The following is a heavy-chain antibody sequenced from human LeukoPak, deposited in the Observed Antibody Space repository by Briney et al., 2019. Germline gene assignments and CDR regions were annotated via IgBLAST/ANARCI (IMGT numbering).Heavy chain of an antibody. CDR1: GFRFNSYV. CDR2: ISGSGGSK. Sequence: GGSLRLSCAASGFRFNSYVMSWVRQAPGKGLEWVSSISGSGGSKYYPDSVKGRFTISRDTSRNTLYLQMSSLRAEDTAVYYCAKEGHGDLEYYFDYWGQGTLVTVSS. CDR3: AKEGHGDLEYYFDY. D-gene: IGHD3-3*01. J-gene: IGHJ4*02. V-gene: IGHV3-23*01.